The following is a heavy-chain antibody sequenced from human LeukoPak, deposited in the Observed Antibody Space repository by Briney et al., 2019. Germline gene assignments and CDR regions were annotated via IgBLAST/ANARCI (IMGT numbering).Heavy chain of an antibody. CDR2: ISYSGST. CDR1: GGSISPFY. Sequence: SETLSLTCTVSGGSISPFYFNWIRQPPGKGLEWIGYISYSGSTNYNPSLKSRVTISVDTSKNQFSLKLSSVTAADTAVYYCARHLEADAFDIWGQGTMVTVSS. J-gene: IGHJ3*02. D-gene: IGHD1-1*01. V-gene: IGHV4-59*08. CDR3: ARHLEADAFDI.